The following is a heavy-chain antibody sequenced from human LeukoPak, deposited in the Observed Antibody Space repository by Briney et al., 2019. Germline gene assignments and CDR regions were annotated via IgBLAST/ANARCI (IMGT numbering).Heavy chain of an antibody. Sequence: PSETLSLTCTVSGGSISSGIYYWSWIRQPAGKGREWIGRIYTSGSTNYNPSLKSRVTISVDTSKNQFSLKPSSVTAADTAVYYCVRDRVWGGVDYWGQGTLVTVSS. D-gene: IGHD3-16*01. V-gene: IGHV4-61*02. J-gene: IGHJ4*02. CDR3: VRDRVWGGVDY. CDR1: GGSISSGIYY. CDR2: IYTSGST.